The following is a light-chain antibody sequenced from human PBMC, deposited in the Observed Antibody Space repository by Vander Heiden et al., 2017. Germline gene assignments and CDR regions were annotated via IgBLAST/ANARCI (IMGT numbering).Light chain of an antibody. V-gene: IGKV2-28*01. CDR2: LGS. Sequence: EPASISCRSSQSLLHSNGYNYLDWYLQKPGQSPQLLIYLGSNRASGVPDRFSGSGSGTDFTLKISRVEAEDVGVYYCMQALQTPFTFGPGTKVDIK. J-gene: IGKJ3*01. CDR1: QSLLHSNGYNY. CDR3: MQALQTPFT.